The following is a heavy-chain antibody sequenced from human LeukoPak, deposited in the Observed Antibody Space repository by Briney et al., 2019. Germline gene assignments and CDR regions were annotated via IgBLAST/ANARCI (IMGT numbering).Heavy chain of an antibody. J-gene: IGHJ5*02. Sequence: ASVKVSCKASGYTFTGYYMHWVRQAPGQGLEWMGWINPNSGGTNYAQKLQGRVTMTTDTSTSTAYMELRSLRSDDTAVYYCARAGSGWTGSNWFDPWGQGTLVTVSS. CDR1: GYTFTGYY. CDR2: INPNSGGT. CDR3: ARAGSGWTGSNWFDP. D-gene: IGHD6-19*01. V-gene: IGHV1-2*02.